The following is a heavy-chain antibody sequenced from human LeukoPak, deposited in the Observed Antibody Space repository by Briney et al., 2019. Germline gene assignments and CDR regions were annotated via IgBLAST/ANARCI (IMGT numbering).Heavy chain of an antibody. CDR3: AKRGGYCTGGSCYSYYFDY. J-gene: IGHJ4*02. V-gene: IGHV3-23*01. CDR1: GFTFSSYA. CDR2: ISGSGGST. Sequence: GGSLRLSCAASGFTFSSYAMSWVRQAPGKGLEWVSVISGSGGSTYYADSVKGRLTISRDNSKNTLYLQMNSLRAEDTAVYYCAKRGGYCTGGSCYSYYFDYWGQGTLVTVSS. D-gene: IGHD2-15*01.